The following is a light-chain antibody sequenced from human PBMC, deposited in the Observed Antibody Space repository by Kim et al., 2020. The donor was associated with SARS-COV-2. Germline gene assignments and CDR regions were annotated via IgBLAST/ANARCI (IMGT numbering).Light chain of an antibody. CDR2: DVH. Sequence: QSALTQPASMSGSPGQSITISCTGTRLDVGGYNYVSWYQQHPGKAPKLMIYDVHNRPTGVSDRFSGSKSGNTASLTISGLQAEDEADYYCSSWASTTSYVFGTGTTVTVL. CDR1: RLDVGGYNY. V-gene: IGLV2-14*03. CDR3: SSWASTTSYV. J-gene: IGLJ1*01.